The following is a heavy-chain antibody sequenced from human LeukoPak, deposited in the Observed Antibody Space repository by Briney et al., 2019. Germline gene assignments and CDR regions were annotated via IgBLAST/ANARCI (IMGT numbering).Heavy chain of an antibody. J-gene: IGHJ5*02. V-gene: IGHV3-64D*06. CDR1: GFTFSSYA. CDR2: ISSNGGST. CDR3: ALSPYYYEGSVYSS. Sequence: GGSLRLSCSAAGFTFSSYAMHWVPQAPGKGLEYVSAISSNGGSTCYADSVKGRFTISRDNSKNTLYLQMSSLRAEDTAVYYCALSPYYYEGSVYSSWGQGTLVTVSS. D-gene: IGHD3-22*01.